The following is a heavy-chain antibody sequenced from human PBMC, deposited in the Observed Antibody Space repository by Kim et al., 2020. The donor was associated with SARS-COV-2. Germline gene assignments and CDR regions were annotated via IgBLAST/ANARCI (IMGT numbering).Heavy chain of an antibody. CDR3: ARGSAAMVAY. CDR2: SK. Sequence: SKGYAECVKGRFTISRDNAKNTLYLQMNSLRADDTAVYYCARGSAAMVAYWGQGTLVTVSS. V-gene: IGHV3-74*01. J-gene: IGHJ4*02. D-gene: IGHD5-18*01.